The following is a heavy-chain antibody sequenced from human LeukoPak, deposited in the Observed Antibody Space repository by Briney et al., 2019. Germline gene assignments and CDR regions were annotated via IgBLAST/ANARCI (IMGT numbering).Heavy chain of an antibody. CDR2: INHSGST. Sequence: PSETLSLTCAVDGGSFSGYYWSWIRQPPGKGLEWIGEINHSGSTNYNPSLKSRVTISVDTSKSQFSLKLSSVTAADTAVYYCARASGVFGVVYYFDYWGQGTLVTVSS. V-gene: IGHV4-34*01. CDR3: ARASGVFGVVYYFDY. CDR1: GGSFSGYY. J-gene: IGHJ4*02. D-gene: IGHD3-3*01.